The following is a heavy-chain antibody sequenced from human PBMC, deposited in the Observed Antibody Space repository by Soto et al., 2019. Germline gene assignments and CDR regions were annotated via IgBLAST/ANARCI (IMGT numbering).Heavy chain of an antibody. D-gene: IGHD3-22*01. V-gene: IGHV3-23*01. CDR2: ITGSGGSR. J-gene: IGHJ3*02. CDR1: GFTFSNYA. CDR3: AKDGRFYYDSIGYYQGTDAFDI. Sequence: VQLLESGGGLVQPGGSLRLSCAASGFTFSNYAMSWVRQAPGKGLEWVSAITGSGGSRYYADSVKGRFTISRDNSKNWLYLELNSLRAEDRAVYYCAKDGRFYYDSIGYYQGTDAFDIWGKGTMVTVSS.